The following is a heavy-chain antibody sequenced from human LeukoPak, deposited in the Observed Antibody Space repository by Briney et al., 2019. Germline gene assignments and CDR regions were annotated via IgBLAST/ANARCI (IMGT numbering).Heavy chain of an antibody. V-gene: IGHV3-23*01. J-gene: IGHJ4*02. D-gene: IGHD3-3*01. Sequence: GGSLRLSCAASGFTFSSYGMSWVRQAPGKGLEWVSAISGSGGSTYNADSVKGRFTISRDNAKNSLYLQMNSLRAEDTAIYYCARAHFDFWSGYAYGPFDYWGQGTLVTVSS. CDR2: ISGSGGST. CDR3: ARAHFDFWSGYAYGPFDY. CDR1: GFTFSSYG.